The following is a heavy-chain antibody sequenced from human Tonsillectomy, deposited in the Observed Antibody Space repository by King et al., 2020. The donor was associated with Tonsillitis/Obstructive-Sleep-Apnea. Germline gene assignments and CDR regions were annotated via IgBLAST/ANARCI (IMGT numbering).Heavy chain of an antibody. D-gene: IGHD2-8*01. CDR1: GYSFTTYW. CDR3: ARHRYCAYAVCYPSHYYGMDV. V-gene: IGHV5-10-1*01. Sequence: VQLVESGAEVKKPGESLRISCKGSGYSFTTYWITWVRQMPGKGLEWMGRIDPSDSYTDYSPSFQGHVTISADKSISTAYLQCSSLKASDTAMYYCARHRYCAYAVCYPSHYYGMDVWGQGTTVTVSS. J-gene: IGHJ6*02. CDR2: IDPSDSYT.